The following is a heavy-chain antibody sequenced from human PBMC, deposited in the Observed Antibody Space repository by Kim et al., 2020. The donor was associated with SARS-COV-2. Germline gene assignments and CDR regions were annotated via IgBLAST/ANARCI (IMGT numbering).Heavy chain of an antibody. D-gene: IGHD3-10*01. V-gene: IGHV1-69*13. Sequence: SVKVSCKASGGTFSSYAISWVRQAPGQGLGWMGGIIPIFGTANYAQKFQGRVTITADESTSTAYMELSSLRSEDTAVYYCARVKGRRELLDAFDIWGQGTMVTVSS. CDR1: GGTFSSYA. CDR2: IIPIFGTA. CDR3: ARVKGRRELLDAFDI. J-gene: IGHJ3*02.